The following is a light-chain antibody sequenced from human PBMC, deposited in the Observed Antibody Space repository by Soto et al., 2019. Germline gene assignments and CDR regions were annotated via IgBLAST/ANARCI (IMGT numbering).Light chain of an antibody. J-gene: IGKJ3*01. V-gene: IGKV1-39*01. CDR1: QSISNY. CDR2: AAS. CDR3: QKSYTTLFT. Sequence: DIQMTQSPSSLSASVGDRVTITCRASQSISNYLNWYQQKPGKAPKLLIYAASSLQSGVPSRFSGSGSGTDFTLTISSLQPEDFATYSCQKSYTTLFTFGPGTNVDIK.